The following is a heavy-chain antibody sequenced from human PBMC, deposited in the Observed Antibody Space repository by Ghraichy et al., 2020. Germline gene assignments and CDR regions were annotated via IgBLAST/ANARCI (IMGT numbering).Heavy chain of an antibody. Sequence: GGPLRLSCAASGFTFSSYGMHWVRQAPGKGLEWVAVIWYDGSNKYYADSVKGRFTISRDNSKNTLYLQMNSLRAEDTAVYYCAREALDTAMATPDYYYGMDVWGQGTTVTVSS. J-gene: IGHJ6*02. V-gene: IGHV3-33*01. CDR3: AREALDTAMATPDYYYGMDV. CDR2: IWYDGSNK. D-gene: IGHD5-18*01. CDR1: GFTFSSYG.